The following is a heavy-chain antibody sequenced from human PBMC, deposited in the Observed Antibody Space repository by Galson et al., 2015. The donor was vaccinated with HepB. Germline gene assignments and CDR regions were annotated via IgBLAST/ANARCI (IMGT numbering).Heavy chain of an antibody. Sequence: ETLSLTCAVYGGTFSGYYWSWIRQSPGKGLEWIAEINHRGTAHCSPSLKSRVTISVDPSKNQFSLKLRSVTAAGTAVYFCAGDSGVGFSGTRHHRHNYKDVGGTGTTGTVSS. J-gene: IGHJ6*03. CDR3: AGDSGVGFSGTRHHRHNYKDV. D-gene: IGHD3-3*01. CDR1: GGTFSGYY. CDR2: INHRGTA. V-gene: IGHV4-34*01.